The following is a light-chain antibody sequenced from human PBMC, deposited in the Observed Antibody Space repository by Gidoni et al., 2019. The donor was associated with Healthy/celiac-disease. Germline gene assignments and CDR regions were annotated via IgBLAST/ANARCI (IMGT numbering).Light chain of an antibody. CDR3: QQSYSTPPST. V-gene: IGKV1-39*01. CDR1: QSISSY. CDR2: AAS. J-gene: IGKJ5*01. Sequence: DIQMTQSPSSLSASVGDRVTITCRASQSISSYLNWHQQKPGKAPKLLIYAASSLQSGVPSRFSGSGSGTDFTLTISSLQPEDFATYYCQQSYSTPPSTFXXXTRLEIK.